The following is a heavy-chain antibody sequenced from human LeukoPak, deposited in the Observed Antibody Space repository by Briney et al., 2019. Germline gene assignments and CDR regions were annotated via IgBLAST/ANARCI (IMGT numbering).Heavy chain of an antibody. CDR2: VSPPGGGT. D-gene: IGHD1-20*01. V-gene: IGHV3-23*01. CDR1: GFTFSNHG. J-gene: IGHJ5*02. Sequence: PGGTLRLSCAASGFTFSNHGMNWVRQAPGKGLEWLSGVSPPGGGTYYADSVKGRFTISRDNSKNTLYLQMNSLRAEDTAVYYCAKALSRITGTTSWGQGTLVTVSS. CDR3: AKALSRITGTTS.